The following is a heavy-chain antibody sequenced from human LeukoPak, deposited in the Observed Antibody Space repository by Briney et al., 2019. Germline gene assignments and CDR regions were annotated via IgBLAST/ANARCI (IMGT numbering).Heavy chain of an antibody. D-gene: IGHD3-22*01. CDR1: GGSISSSSYY. CDR3: ASSFYDSSWWPGQYDY. V-gene: IGHV4-39*07. J-gene: IGHJ4*02. CDR2: IYYSGST. Sequence: PSETLSLTCTVSGGSISSSSYYWGWIRQPPGKGLEWVGSIYYSGSTYYNPSLNSRVTISVDTSESQFSLKLNSVTAADTAVYYCASSFYDSSWWPGQYDYWGQGTLVTVSS.